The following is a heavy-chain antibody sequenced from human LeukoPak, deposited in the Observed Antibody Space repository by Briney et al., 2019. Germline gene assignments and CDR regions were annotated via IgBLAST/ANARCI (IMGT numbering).Heavy chain of an antibody. D-gene: IGHD6-19*01. CDR2: IYYSGST. CDR3: ARGSSRGWYRKIKIDAFDI. V-gene: IGHV4-59*01. Sequence: PSETLSLTCTVSGGSISSYYWSWIRQPPGKGLEWIGYIYYSGSTNYNPSLKSRVTISVDTSKNQFSLKLSSVTAADTAVYYCARGSSRGWYRKIKIDAFDIWGQGTMVTVSS. CDR1: GGSISSYY. J-gene: IGHJ3*02.